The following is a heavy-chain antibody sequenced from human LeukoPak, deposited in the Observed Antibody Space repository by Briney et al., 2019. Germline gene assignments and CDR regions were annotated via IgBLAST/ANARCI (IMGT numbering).Heavy chain of an antibody. CDR2: IWYDGSNK. Sequence: GRSLRLSCAASGFTFSSYGMHWVRQAPGKGLEWVAVIWYDGSNKYYADSVRGRFTISRDNSKNTLYLQMNSLRAEDTAVYYCAKDDSVVNDYMDVWGKGTTVTVSS. J-gene: IGHJ6*03. V-gene: IGHV3-33*06. CDR3: AKDDSVVNDYMDV. D-gene: IGHD3-22*01. CDR1: GFTFSSYG.